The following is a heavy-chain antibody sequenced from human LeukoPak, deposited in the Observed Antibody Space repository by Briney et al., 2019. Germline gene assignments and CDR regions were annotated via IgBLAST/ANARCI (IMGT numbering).Heavy chain of an antibody. CDR2: INIISSEI. CDR1: GFTFSSYS. CDR3: ARDLGIAAADPFDY. V-gene: IGHV3-48*01. J-gene: IGHJ4*02. D-gene: IGHD6-13*01. Sequence: PGGSLRLSCAASGFTFSSYSMNWVRQAPGKGLEWVSYINIISSEIYYGDSVKGRFTISTDNAKNSVYLQMNSLRAEDTALYYCARDLGIAAADPFDYWGQGTLVTVSS.